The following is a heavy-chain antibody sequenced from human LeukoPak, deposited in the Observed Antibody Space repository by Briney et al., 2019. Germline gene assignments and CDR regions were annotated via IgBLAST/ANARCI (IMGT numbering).Heavy chain of an antibody. Sequence: ASVKVSCKASGYTFTSYGISWVRQAPGQGLEWMGWISAYNGNTNYAQKLQGRVTMTTDTSTSTAYMELRSLRDEDTALYYCAKDATAVPGTVYMDVWGKGTTVTVSS. CDR2: ISAYNGNT. CDR1: GYTFTSYG. V-gene: IGHV1-18*01. CDR3: AKDATAVPGTVYMDV. D-gene: IGHD6-19*01. J-gene: IGHJ6*03.